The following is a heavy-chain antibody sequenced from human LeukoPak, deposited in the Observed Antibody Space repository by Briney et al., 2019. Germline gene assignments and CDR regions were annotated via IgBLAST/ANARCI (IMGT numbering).Heavy chain of an antibody. CDR2: IYYSGST. J-gene: IGHJ6*02. CDR3: ARHRYGIDV. CDR1: GGSISSYY. Sequence: SSETLSLTCTVSGGSISSYYWSWIRQPPGKGLEWIGYIYYSGSTNYNPSLKSRVTISVDTSKNQFSLKLSSVTAADTAVYYCARHRYGIDVWGQGTTVTVSS. V-gene: IGHV4-59*08.